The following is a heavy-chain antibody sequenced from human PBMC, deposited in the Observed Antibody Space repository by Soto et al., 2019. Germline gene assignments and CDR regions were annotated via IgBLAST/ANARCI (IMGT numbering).Heavy chain of an antibody. Sequence: PGGSLRLSCAASGFTFSGSAMHWVRQASGKGLEWVGRIRSKANSYATAYAASVKGRFTISRDDSKNTAYLQMNSLKTEDTAVYYCTSPPQYYYDSSGYLSAAFDIWGQGTMVTVPS. J-gene: IGHJ3*02. CDR1: GFTFSGSA. CDR3: TSPPQYYYDSSGYLSAAFDI. V-gene: IGHV3-73*01. CDR2: IRSKANSYAT. D-gene: IGHD3-22*01.